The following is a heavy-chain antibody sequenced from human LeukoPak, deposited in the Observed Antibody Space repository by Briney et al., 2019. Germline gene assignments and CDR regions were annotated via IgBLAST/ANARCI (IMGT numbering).Heavy chain of an antibody. J-gene: IGHJ6*02. V-gene: IGHV4-4*07. CDR3: ARDGGLATAGACYYYYGMDF. Sequence: SETLSLTCTVSGGSISSYYWSWIRQPAGKGLEWIGRIYTSGSTNYNPSLKSRVTMSVDTSKNQFSLKLSSVTAADTAVYYCARDGGLATAGACYYYYGMDFWGQGTTVTVSS. CDR2: IYTSGST. CDR1: GGSISSYY. D-gene: IGHD2-15*01.